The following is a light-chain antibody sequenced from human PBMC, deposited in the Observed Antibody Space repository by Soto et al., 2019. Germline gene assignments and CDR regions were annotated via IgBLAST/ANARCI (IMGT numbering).Light chain of an antibody. CDR3: QQRSNWPWT. CDR2: DTS. V-gene: IGKV3-11*01. J-gene: IGKJ4*01. Sequence: DIALTQPPATLSLSPGERATLSCRASHSVSSYLAWYQQNPWQAPRLLIYDTSNRATGIPDRFSGSVSGTDFTLTISSLEPEDFAVFFCQQRSNWPWTFGGGTKVEIK. CDR1: HSVSSY.